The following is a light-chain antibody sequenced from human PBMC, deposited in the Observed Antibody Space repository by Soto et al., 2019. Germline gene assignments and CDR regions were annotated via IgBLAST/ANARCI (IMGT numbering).Light chain of an antibody. CDR3: QQLNTLPFT. CDR2: AAS. CDR1: QSISSY. J-gene: IGKJ5*01. V-gene: IGKV1-9*01. Sequence: IQMTQSPSSLSASVGDRVTITCRASQSISSYLNWYQQKPGKAPKLLIYAASTLQSGVPSRFSGSGSETEFTLTITSLQPEDFATYHCQQLNTLPFTFGQGTRLEI.